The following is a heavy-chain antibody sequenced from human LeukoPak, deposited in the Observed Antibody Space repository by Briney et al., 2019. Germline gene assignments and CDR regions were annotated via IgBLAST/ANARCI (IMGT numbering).Heavy chain of an antibody. Sequence: SDTLSLTCAVSGGSISSGGYSWSWIRQPPGKGLEWIGYIYHSGSTYYNPSLKSRVTISVDRSKNQFSLKLSSVTAADTAVYYCAREVGYCSGGSCYEYFDYWGQGTLVTVSS. J-gene: IGHJ4*02. D-gene: IGHD2-15*01. CDR1: GGSISSGGYS. V-gene: IGHV4-30-2*01. CDR3: AREVGYCSGGSCYEYFDY. CDR2: IYHSGST.